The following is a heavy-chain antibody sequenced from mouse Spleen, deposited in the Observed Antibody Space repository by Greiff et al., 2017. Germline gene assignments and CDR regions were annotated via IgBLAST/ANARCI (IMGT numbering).Heavy chain of an antibody. J-gene: IGHJ2*01. CDR1: GYTFTDYY. CDR2: INPNNGGT. CDR3: ARGRPSTMITTDYFDY. D-gene: IGHD2-4*01. V-gene: IGHV1-26*01. Sequence: EVMLVESGPELVKPGASVKISCKASGYTFTDYYMNWVKQSHGKSLEWIGDINPNNGGTSYNQKFKGKATLTVDKSSSTAYMELRSLTSEDSAVYYCARGRPSTMITTDYFDYWGQGTTLTVSS.